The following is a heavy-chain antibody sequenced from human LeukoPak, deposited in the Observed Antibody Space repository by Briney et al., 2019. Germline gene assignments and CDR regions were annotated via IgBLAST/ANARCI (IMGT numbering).Heavy chain of an antibody. V-gene: IGHV1-46*01. J-gene: IGHJ4*02. CDR3: AREGVGYSLFDY. D-gene: IGHD3-10*01. CDR2: INPSGGIT. Sequence: ASVKVSCKASGYTFTSCYMHWVRQAPGQGLEWMGIINPSGGITSYAQKFQGRVTMTRDTSTSTVYMELNNLRSEDTAVYYCAREGVGYSLFDYWGQGTLVTVSS. CDR1: GYTFTSCY.